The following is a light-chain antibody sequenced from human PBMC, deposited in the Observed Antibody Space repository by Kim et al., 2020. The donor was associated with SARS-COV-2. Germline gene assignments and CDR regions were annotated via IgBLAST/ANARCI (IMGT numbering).Light chain of an antibody. J-gene: IGKJ2*01. CDR1: QGISGD. V-gene: IGKV1-9*01. CDR3: QQLNSYPPT. Sequence: SASVGDRVTLTCRTSQGISGDLAWFQQQPGKAPKLLIYAASTLQGGVPSRFSGSGSGTEFTLTIGSLQPEDFATYYCQQLNSYPPTFGQGTKLEI. CDR2: AAS.